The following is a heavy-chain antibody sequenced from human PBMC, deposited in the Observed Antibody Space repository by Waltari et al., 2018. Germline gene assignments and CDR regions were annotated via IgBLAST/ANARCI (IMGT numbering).Heavy chain of an antibody. CDR3: TTLKKSWGY. D-gene: IGHD7-27*01. V-gene: IGHV3-15*01. Sequence: RQAPGKGLEWLGRIQSKTDGGATDYAAPVKDRFTISRDDSTNTLYLQMNSLKAEDTAVYYCTTLKKSWGYWGQGTLVTVSS. CDR2: IQSKTDGGAT. J-gene: IGHJ4*02.